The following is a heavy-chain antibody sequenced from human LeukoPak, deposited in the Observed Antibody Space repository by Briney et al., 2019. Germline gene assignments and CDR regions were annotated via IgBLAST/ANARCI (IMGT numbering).Heavy chain of an antibody. CDR1: GFTFSSYW. V-gene: IGHV3-20*04. Sequence: GGSLRLSCAASGFTFSSYWMSWVRQAPGKGLEWVSGINWNGGSTGYADSVKGRFTISRDNAKNSLYLQMNSLRAEDTALYYCARRARRASSGYYSDYWGREPWSPSPQ. J-gene: IGHJ4*02. CDR3: ARRARRASSGYYSDY. CDR2: INWNGGST. D-gene: IGHD3-22*01.